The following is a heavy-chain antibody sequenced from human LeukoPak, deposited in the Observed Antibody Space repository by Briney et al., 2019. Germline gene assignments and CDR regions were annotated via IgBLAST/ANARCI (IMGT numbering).Heavy chain of an antibody. J-gene: IGHJ4*02. CDR1: GYTFTSYG. CDR3: ASGNYYDSSGYSLDY. V-gene: IGHV1-18*01. Sequence: GASVKVSCKASGYTFTSYGISWVRQAPGQGLEWMGWISAYNGNTNYAQKLQGRVTMTTDTSTSTAYMELRSLRSDDTAVYYCASGNYYDSSGYSLDYWGQGTLVTVSS. D-gene: IGHD3-22*01. CDR2: ISAYNGNT.